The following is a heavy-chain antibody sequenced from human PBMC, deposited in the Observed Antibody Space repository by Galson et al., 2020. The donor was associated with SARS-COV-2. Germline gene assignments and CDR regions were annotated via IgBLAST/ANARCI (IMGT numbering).Heavy chain of an antibody. CDR1: GFTFSSYS. V-gene: IGHV3-21*01. CDR3: ARAGGVYSSNLLDY. D-gene: IGHD6-13*01. J-gene: IGHJ4*02. Sequence: GESLKISCAASGFTFSSYSMNWVRQAPGKGLEWVSSISSSSSYIYYADSVKGRFTISRDNAKNSLYLQMNSLRAEDTAVYYCARAGGVYSSNLLDYWGQGTLVTVSS. CDR2: ISSSSSYI.